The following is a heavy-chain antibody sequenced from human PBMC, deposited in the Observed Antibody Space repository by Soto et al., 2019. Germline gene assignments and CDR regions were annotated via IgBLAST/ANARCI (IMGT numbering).Heavy chain of an antibody. J-gene: IGHJ4*02. CDR1: GYNFTTFW. Sequence: GESLKISCKGSGYNFTTFWIGWVRQMPGKGLEWMGIIYPGDSETKYSPDFEGQVTISADRSTNTAYLQWRSLRASDTAMYYCARLGFPGAIYFDSWGLGTLVTVSS. V-gene: IGHV5-51*01. CDR3: ARLGFPGAIYFDS. CDR2: IYPGDSET.